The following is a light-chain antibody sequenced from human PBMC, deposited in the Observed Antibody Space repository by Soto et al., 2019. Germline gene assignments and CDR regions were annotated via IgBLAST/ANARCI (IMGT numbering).Light chain of an antibody. J-gene: IGKJ1*01. Sequence: EIVMAQSPATLSVSPGERATLSCRASQSVSGNLAWYQQKPGQAPRLLIYGASTRATGIPARFSGSGSGTEFTHTISSLQSEDFAVYYCQQYNNWPPAFGQGTKVEIK. CDR2: GAS. CDR3: QQYNNWPPA. V-gene: IGKV3-15*01. CDR1: QSVSGN.